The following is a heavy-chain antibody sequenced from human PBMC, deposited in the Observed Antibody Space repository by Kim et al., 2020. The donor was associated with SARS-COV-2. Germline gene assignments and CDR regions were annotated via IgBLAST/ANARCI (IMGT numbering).Heavy chain of an antibody. D-gene: IGHD3-9*01. J-gene: IGHJ3*02. CDR3: ASSARNYDILTGYHFFPPNAFDI. Sequence: SVKVSCKASGYTFTYRYLHWVRQAPGQALEWMGWITPFNGNTNYAQKFQDRVTITRDRSMSTAYMELSSLRSEDTAMYYCASSARNYDILTGYHFFPPNAFDIWGQGTMVTVSS. CDR2: ITPFNGNT. V-gene: IGHV1-45*02. CDR1: GYTFTYRY.